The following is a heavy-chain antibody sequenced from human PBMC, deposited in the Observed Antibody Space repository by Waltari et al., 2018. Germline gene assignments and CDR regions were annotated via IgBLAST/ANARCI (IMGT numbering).Heavy chain of an antibody. J-gene: IGHJ6*02. CDR1: GFTFSSYW. D-gene: IGHD6-19*01. CDR3: ARDPGAGTYYYYGMDV. CDR2: ISSDGSST. Sequence: EVQLVESGGGLVQPGGSLRLSCAASGFTFSSYWIHWVRQAPGKGLVWVSRISSDGSSTSYADSVKGRFTISRDNAKNTLYLQMNSLRAEDTAVYYCARDPGAGTYYYYGMDVWGQGTTVTVSS. V-gene: IGHV3-74*01.